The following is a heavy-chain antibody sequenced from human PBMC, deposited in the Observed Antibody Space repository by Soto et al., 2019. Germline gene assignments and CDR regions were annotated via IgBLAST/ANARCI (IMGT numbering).Heavy chain of an antibody. Sequence: SETLSLTCTVSGGSIGGSAYHWGWIRHPPGNGLEWIGSIHYSGRVYYNESLLGRVTILVDTSTNRFSLSLDSVTAADTAVYYCAISPSIEVAGPDYWGQGTLVTVSS. V-gene: IGHV4-39*02. CDR2: IHYSGRV. CDR3: AISPSIEVAGPDY. J-gene: IGHJ4*02. CDR1: GGSIGGSAYH. D-gene: IGHD6-19*01.